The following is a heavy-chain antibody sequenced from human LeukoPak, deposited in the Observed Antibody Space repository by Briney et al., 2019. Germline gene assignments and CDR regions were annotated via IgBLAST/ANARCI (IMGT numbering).Heavy chain of an antibody. Sequence: SVKVSCKASGGTFSSYAISWVRQAPGQGLEWMGGIIPIFGTANYAQKFQGRVTITADESTSTAYMELSSLRSEDTAVYYCAKDLDSSSWNIENWGQGTLATVSS. CDR1: GGTFSSYA. D-gene: IGHD6-13*01. J-gene: IGHJ4*02. CDR3: AKDLDSSSWNIEN. V-gene: IGHV1-69*13. CDR2: IIPIFGTA.